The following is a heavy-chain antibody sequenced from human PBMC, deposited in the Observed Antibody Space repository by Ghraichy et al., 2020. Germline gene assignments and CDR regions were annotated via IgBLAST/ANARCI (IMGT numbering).Heavy chain of an antibody. D-gene: IGHD7-27*01. V-gene: IGHV4-59*08. Sequence: SETLSLTCTVSGGSISSYYWSWIRQPPGKGLEWIGYIYYSGSTNYNPSLKSRVTISVDTSKNQFSLKLSSVTAADTAVYYCARRSGDGAFDIWGQGTMVTVSS. CDR2: IYYSGST. CDR3: ARRSGDGAFDI. J-gene: IGHJ3*02. CDR1: GGSISSYY.